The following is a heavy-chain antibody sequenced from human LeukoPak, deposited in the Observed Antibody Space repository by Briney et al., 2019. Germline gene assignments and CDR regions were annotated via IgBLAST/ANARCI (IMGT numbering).Heavy chain of an antibody. Sequence: ASVKVSCKASGYTFTGYYMHWVRQAPGQGLEWMGRINPNSGGTNYAQKFQGRVTMTRDTSISTAYMELSRLRSDDTAVYYCARDWGPREQRLVDFDYWGQGTLVTVSS. D-gene: IGHD6-13*01. V-gene: IGHV1-2*06. CDR2: INPNSGGT. CDR3: ARDWGPREQRLVDFDY. CDR1: GYTFTGYY. J-gene: IGHJ4*02.